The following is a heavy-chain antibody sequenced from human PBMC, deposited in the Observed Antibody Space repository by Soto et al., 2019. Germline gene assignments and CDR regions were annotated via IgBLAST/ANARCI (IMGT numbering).Heavy chain of an antibody. V-gene: IGHV1-69*13. Sequence: SVKVSCKASGYTFTGYYMHWVRQAPGQGLEWMGGFIPIFETATYAQKFQDRVTITADESRSTVSMGLSSLRSADTAVYYCATKAVSGWFFDYWGQGTVVTVSS. D-gene: IGHD6-19*01. CDR2: FIPIFETA. J-gene: IGHJ4*02. CDR3: ATKAVSGWFFDY. CDR1: GYTFTGYY.